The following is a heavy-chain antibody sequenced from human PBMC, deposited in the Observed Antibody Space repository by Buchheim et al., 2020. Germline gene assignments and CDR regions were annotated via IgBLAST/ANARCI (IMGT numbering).Heavy chain of an antibody. CDR2: IISDGSST. Sequence: EVQLVQSGGGLVQPGGSLRLSCAASGFTFSNLWMHWVRQVPGKGLVWVSTIISDGSSTSHADSVKGRFTISRDNAKNTLYLHMNSLRAEDTGVYYCATDHYDNSGDSSFDYWGQGTL. CDR3: ATDHYDNSGDSSFDY. J-gene: IGHJ4*02. D-gene: IGHD3-22*01. V-gene: IGHV3-74*01. CDR1: GFTFSNLW.